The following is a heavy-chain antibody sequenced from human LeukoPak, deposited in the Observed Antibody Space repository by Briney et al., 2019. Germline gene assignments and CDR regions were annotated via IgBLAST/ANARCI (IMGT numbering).Heavy chain of an antibody. V-gene: IGHV3-30*18. J-gene: IGHJ4*02. CDR3: AKDLSGGYGGNPCDY. Sequence: GGSLRLSCAASGFTFSSYGMHWVRQAPGKGLEWVAVISYDGSNKYYADPVKGRFTISRDNSKNTLYLQMNSLRAEDTAVYYCAKDLSGGYGGNPCDYWGQGTLVTVSS. D-gene: IGHD4-23*01. CDR1: GFTFSSYG. CDR2: ISYDGSNK.